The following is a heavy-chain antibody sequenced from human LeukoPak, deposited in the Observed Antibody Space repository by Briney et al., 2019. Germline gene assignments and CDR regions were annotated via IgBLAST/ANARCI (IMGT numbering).Heavy chain of an antibody. CDR3: AAGRDIAVAGPGGYFDY. CDR1: GFAFSDYH. Sequence: GGSLRLSCAASGFAFSDYHMNWIRQAPGKGLEWVSYISPGGNTIYFADSVNGRFTLSRDSARNSLSLQMNSLTAEDTAVYYCAAGRDIAVAGPGGYFDYWGRGTLVTVSS. J-gene: IGHJ4*02. V-gene: IGHV3-11*01. D-gene: IGHD6-19*01. CDR2: ISPGGNTI.